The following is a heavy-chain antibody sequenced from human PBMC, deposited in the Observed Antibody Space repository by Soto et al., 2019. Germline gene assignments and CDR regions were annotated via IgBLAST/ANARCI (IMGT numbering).Heavy chain of an antibody. CDR3: AHITFDC. V-gene: IGHV2-5*02. J-gene: IGHJ4*02. CDR2: LYWDDDK. CDR1: GFSLSTSGVG. Sequence: QITLKESGPTLVKPTQTLTLTCTFSGFSLSTSGVGVGWIRQPPGKPLKWLAVLYWDDDKRYSPSLKSRLTITKDTSKNQVVLTMTNMHPVDSATYYCAHITFDCWVQGTLVTVSS.